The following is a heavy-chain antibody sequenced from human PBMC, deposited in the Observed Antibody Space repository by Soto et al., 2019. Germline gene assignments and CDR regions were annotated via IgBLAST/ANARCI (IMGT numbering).Heavy chain of an antibody. CDR2: IYYSGST. V-gene: IGHV4-31*03. Sequence: SETLSLTCTVSGGSISSGGYYWSWIRQHPGKGLEWIGYIYYSGSTYYNPSLKSRVTISVDTSKNQFSLKLSSVAAADTAVYYCERGSIVAFFWFDTWGQGTLVTVSS. CDR1: GGSISSGGYY. J-gene: IGHJ5*02. CDR3: ERGSIVAFFWFDT. D-gene: IGHD5-12*01.